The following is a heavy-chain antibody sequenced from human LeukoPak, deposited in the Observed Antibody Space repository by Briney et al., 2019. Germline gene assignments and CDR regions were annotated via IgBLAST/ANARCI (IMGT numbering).Heavy chain of an antibody. Sequence: GGSLRLSCAASGFTFSSYSMNWVRQAPGKGLEWVSAISGSGGSTYYADSVKGRFTISRDNSKNTLYLQMNSLRAEDTAVYYCAKATQWLALRYYFDYWGQGTLVTVSS. J-gene: IGHJ4*02. CDR2: ISGSGGST. D-gene: IGHD6-19*01. CDR3: AKATQWLALRYYFDY. V-gene: IGHV3-23*01. CDR1: GFTFSSYS.